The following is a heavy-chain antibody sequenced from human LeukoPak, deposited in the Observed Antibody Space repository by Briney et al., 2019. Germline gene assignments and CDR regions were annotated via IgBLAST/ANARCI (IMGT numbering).Heavy chain of an antibody. CDR3: AMRERLAAAFDY. CDR2: IYTSGST. V-gene: IGHV4-61*02. J-gene: IGHJ4*02. D-gene: IGHD6-13*01. Sequence: SQTLSLTCTVSGGSISSASYYWSWIRRPAGKGLEWIGRIYTSGSTNYNPSLKSRVTISVDTSKNQFSLKLSSVTAADTAVYYCAMRERLAAAFDYWGQGTLVTVSS. CDR1: GGSISSASYY.